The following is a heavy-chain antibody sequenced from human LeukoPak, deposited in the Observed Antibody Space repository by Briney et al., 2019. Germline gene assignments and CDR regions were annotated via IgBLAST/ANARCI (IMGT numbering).Heavy chain of an antibody. Sequence: PSETLSLTCTVSGGSISSYYWSWIRQPPGKGLEWIGYIYYSGSTNYNPSLKSRVTISVDTSKNQFSLKLSSVTAADTAVYYCARHTYSSSWYVVSLRGHDAFDIWGQGTMVTVSS. CDR2: IYYSGST. CDR1: GGSISSYY. CDR3: ARHTYSSSWYVVSLRGHDAFDI. D-gene: IGHD6-13*01. V-gene: IGHV4-59*08. J-gene: IGHJ3*02.